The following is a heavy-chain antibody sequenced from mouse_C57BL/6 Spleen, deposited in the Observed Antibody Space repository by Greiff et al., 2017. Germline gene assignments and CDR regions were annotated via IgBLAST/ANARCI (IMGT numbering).Heavy chain of an antibody. D-gene: IGHD1-1*01. CDR2: IRNKANGYTT. CDR3: ARYYYGSSYVGYFDV. Sequence: EVKLQESGGGLVQPGGSLSLSCAASGFTFTDYYMSWVRQPPGKALEWLGFIRNKANGYTTEYSASVKGRFTISRDNSQSILYLQMNALRAEDSATYYCARYYYGSSYVGYFDVWGTGTTGTVSS. V-gene: IGHV7-3*01. J-gene: IGHJ1*03. CDR1: GFTFTDYY.